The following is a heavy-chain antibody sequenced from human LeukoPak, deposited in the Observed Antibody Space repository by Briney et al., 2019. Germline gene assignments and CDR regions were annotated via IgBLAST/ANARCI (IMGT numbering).Heavy chain of an antibody. D-gene: IGHD3-22*01. CDR2: IYTSGST. CDR1: GVSISRGSHY. J-gene: IGHJ3*02. CDR3: ARDMIVVDTISLERAFDI. Sequence: SETLSLTCTVSGVSISRGSHYWSWIRQPAGKGLEWIGRIYTSGSTNYNPSLKSRVTISVDTSKNQFSLKLSSVTAADTAVYYCARDMIVVDTISLERAFDIWGQGTMVTVSS. V-gene: IGHV4-61*02.